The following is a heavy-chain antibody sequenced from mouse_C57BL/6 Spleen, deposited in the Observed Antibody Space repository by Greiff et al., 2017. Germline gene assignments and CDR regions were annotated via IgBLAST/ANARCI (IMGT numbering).Heavy chain of an antibody. Sequence: QVQLQQPGAELVMPGASVKLSCKASGYTFTSYWMHWVKQRPGQGLEWIGEIDPSDSYTNYNQKFKGKSTLTVDKSSSTAYMQLSSRTSEDSAVYYCARWYGSSYVGYFDVWGTGTTVTVSS. CDR3: ARWYGSSYVGYFDV. J-gene: IGHJ1*03. CDR2: IDPSDSYT. V-gene: IGHV1-69*01. CDR1: GYTFTSYW. D-gene: IGHD1-1*01.